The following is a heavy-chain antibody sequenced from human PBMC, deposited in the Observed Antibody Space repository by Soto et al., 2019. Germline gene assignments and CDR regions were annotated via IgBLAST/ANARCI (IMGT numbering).Heavy chain of an antibody. Sequence: QVQLVQSGAEVKKPGSSVKVSCKASGGTFSSYTISWVRQAPGQGLEWMGRIIPILGIANYAQKFQGRVTITADKSTSTAYMELSSLRSEDTAVYYCARASIADSGPDYWGQGTLVTVSS. J-gene: IGHJ4*02. CDR3: ARASIADSGPDY. D-gene: IGHD6-6*01. V-gene: IGHV1-69*02. CDR1: GGTFSSYT. CDR2: IIPILGIA.